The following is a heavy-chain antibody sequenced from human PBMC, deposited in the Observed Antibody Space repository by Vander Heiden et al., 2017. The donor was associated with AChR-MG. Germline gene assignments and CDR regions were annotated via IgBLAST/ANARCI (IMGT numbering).Heavy chain of an antibody. CDR1: GSPFSNYA. J-gene: IGHJ4*02. CDR2: INFSGGST. Sequence: VQLSEYGGGLVQRAGSLRLSCAASGSPFSNYAMSRVRHAPGRGREWVSTINFSGGSTYYAGSVKGAFTISRDNARNTLYLQLTRLRDEDTAVYYCAKWSSSSASDSHSQFDYWGQGTLVTVSS. D-gene: IGHD6-19*01. V-gene: IGHV3-23*01. CDR3: AKWSSSSASDSHSQFDY.